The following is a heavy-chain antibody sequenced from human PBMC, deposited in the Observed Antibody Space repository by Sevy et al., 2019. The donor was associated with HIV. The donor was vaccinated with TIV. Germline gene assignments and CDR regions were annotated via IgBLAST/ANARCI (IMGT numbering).Heavy chain of an antibody. CDR1: GVSFSDYY. J-gene: IGHJ4*02. D-gene: IGHD2-15*01. CDR3: ARGPLFSPEYCSGGTCPTIDY. CDR2: VSQRGSA. Sequence: SETLSLTCAVSGVSFSDYYWAWIRQPPGKGLGWIGEVSQRGSANYNPSLRSRVIMSLDTSNNHFSLKLTSVTAADTAVYYCARGPLFSPEYCSGGTCPTIDYWSQGTLVTVSS. V-gene: IGHV4-34*01.